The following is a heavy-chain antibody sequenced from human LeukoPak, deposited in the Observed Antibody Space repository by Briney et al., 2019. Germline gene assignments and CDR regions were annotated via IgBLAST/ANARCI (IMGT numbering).Heavy chain of an antibody. CDR1: GFTFSSYW. CDR2: INLDGSEQ. CDR3: ARDGRSSSGWYPFDY. Sequence: PGGSLRLSCEASGFTFSSYWMSWVRQAPGKGLEWVANINLDGSEQYYADSVKGRFTISRDNAKNSLYLQMNNLKAEDTAVYYCARDGRSSSGWYPFDYWGQGTLVTVSS. D-gene: IGHD6-19*01. V-gene: IGHV3-7*01. J-gene: IGHJ4*02.